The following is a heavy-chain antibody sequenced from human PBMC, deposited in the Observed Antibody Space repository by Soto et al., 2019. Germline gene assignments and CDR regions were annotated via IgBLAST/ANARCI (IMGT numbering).Heavy chain of an antibody. CDR2: ISAYNGNT. CDR3: ARGHDILTGSWFDP. J-gene: IGHJ5*02. V-gene: IGHV1-18*01. Sequence: ASVKVSCKASGYTFTSYGISWVRQTPGQGLEWMGWISAYNGNTNYAQKLQGRVTMTTDTSTSTAYMELRSLRSEDTAVYYCARGHDILTGSWFDPWGQGTLVTVSS. D-gene: IGHD3-9*01. CDR1: GYTFTSYG.